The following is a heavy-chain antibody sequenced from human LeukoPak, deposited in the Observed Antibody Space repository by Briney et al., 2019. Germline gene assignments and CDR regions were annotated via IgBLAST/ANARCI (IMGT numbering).Heavy chain of an antibody. D-gene: IGHD3-3*01. CDR1: GYRFTSYW. CDR2: IYPGDSDT. V-gene: IGHV5-51*01. Sequence: RGESLKISCKGSGYRFTSYWIGWVRQMPGKGLEWMGIIYPGDSDTRYSPSFQGQVTISADKSISIAYLQWSSLKASDTAMYYCARHSTHYDFWSGPREYWGQGTLVTVSS. CDR3: ARHSTHYDFWSGPREY. J-gene: IGHJ4*02.